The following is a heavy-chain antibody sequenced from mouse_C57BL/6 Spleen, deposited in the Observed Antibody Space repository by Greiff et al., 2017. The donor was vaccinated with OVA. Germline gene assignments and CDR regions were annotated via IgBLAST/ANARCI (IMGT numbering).Heavy chain of an antibody. D-gene: IGHD2-3*01. CDR2: IYPGDGVT. J-gene: IGHJ4*01. V-gene: IGHV1-82*01. CDR3: ARSGDGYYPNYAMDY. CDR1: GYAFSSSW. Sequence: QVQLPQSGPELVKPGAPVKISCKASGYAFSSSWMNWVKQRPGKGLEWFGRIYPGDGVTNYNGKFKGKATLTADKSSSTAYMQLSSLTSEDSAVYFCARSGDGYYPNYAMDYWGQGTSVTVSS.